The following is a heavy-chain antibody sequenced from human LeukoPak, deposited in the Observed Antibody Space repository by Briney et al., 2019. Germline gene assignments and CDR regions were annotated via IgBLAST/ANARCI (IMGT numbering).Heavy chain of an antibody. CDR3: ARDLGITMIVVLGY. J-gene: IGHJ4*02. V-gene: IGHV3-48*01. CDR2: VSSSSSTI. CDR1: GFTFSSYS. Sequence: GGSLRLSCAASGFTFSSYSMNWVRQAPGKGLEWVSYVSSSSSTIYYADSVKGRFTISRDNAKNSLYLQMNSLRAEDTAVYYCARDLGITMIVVLGYWGQGTLVTVSS. D-gene: IGHD3-22*01.